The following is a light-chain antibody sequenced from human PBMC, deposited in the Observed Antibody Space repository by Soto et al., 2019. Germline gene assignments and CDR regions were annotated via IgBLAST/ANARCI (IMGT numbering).Light chain of an antibody. Sequence: DIQMTQSPSSLSASVGDRVTIACRASQGISNYLAWYQQKPGKVPKLLICTASTLQPGVPSRFSGRGSGTDFTLTLSSLQPEDVATYYCQNYNSAPQLTFGGGTKVEI. CDR2: TAS. V-gene: IGKV1-27*01. CDR1: QGISNY. CDR3: QNYNSAPQLT. J-gene: IGKJ4*02.